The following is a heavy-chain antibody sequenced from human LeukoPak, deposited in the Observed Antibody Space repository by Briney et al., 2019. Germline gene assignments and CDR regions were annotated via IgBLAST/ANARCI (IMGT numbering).Heavy chain of an antibody. D-gene: IGHD4/OR15-4a*01. CDR2: IRKKANSYTT. CDR1: GFIFSDHY. Sequence: GGSLRLSCAASGFIFSDHYMDWVRQAPGKGLEWVGCIRKKANSYTTEYAASVRGRFTISRDDSKNSLYHQMNSLKTEHTAVYYCARVTDPPNLYGGYVDYWGQGTLVTVSS. J-gene: IGHJ4*02. CDR3: ARVTDPPNLYGGYVDY. V-gene: IGHV3-72*01.